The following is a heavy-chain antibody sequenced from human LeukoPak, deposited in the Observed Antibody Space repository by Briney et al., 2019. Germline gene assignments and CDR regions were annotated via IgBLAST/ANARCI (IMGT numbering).Heavy chain of an antibody. D-gene: IGHD3-3*01. Sequence: NPGGSLRLSCAASGFILSGYWMSWVRRAPGKGLEWVANIKEDGNEKYYVDSVKGRFIISRDNAKNSAYLQINSLRVEDTAVYYCASWAGNTQSDSWSGPFDYWGQGTLVTVSS. J-gene: IGHJ4*02. CDR3: ASWAGNTQSDSWSGPFDY. V-gene: IGHV3-7*01. CDR2: IKEDGNEK. CDR1: GFILSGYW.